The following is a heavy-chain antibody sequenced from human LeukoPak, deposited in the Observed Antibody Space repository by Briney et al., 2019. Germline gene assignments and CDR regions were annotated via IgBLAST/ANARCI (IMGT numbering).Heavy chain of an antibody. D-gene: IGHD2-2*01. V-gene: IGHV3-21*01. CDR1: GFTFSSYS. J-gene: IGHJ5*02. CDR3: ARAQLLSKGNWFDP. Sequence: GGSLRLSCAASGFTFSSYSMNWVRQAPGKGLEWVSSISSSSSYIYYADSVKGRFTISRDNAKNSLYLQMNSLRAEDTAVYYCARAQLLSKGNWFDPWGQGTLVTVSS. CDR2: ISSSSSYI.